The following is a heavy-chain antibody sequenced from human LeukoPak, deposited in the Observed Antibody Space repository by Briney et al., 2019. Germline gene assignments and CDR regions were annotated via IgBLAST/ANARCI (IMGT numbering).Heavy chain of an antibody. CDR3: ARVQPLPCYADCSGRSCPFGY. V-gene: IGHV1-18*01. J-gene: IGHJ4*02. D-gene: IGHD2-15*01. CDR1: GYTFTSYG. Sequence: ASVKVSCKASGYTFTSYGISWVRQAPGQGLEWMGWITAYNGNTNYAQKLQDRVTMTTDTSTSTAYMELRSLRSDDTAVYYCARVQPLPCYADCSGRSCPFGYWGQGTLVTVSS. CDR2: ITAYNGNT.